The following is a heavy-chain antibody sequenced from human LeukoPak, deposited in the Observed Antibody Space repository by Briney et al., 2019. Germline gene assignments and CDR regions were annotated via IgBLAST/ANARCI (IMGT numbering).Heavy chain of an antibody. CDR3: ARDGASIAAAGSFDY. V-gene: IGHV4-61*08. CDR1: GGSISSGDYY. D-gene: IGHD6-13*01. CDR2: IYYSGST. Sequence: PSQTLSLTCTVSGGSISSGDYYWSWIRQPPGKGLEWIGYIYYSGSTNYNPSLKSRVTISVDTSKNQFSLKLSSVTAADTAVYYCARDGASIAAAGSFDYWGQGTLVTVSS. J-gene: IGHJ4*02.